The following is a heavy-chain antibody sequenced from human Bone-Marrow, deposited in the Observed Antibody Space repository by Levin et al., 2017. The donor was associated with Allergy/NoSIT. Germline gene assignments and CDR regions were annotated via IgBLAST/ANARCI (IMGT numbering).Heavy chain of an antibody. J-gene: IGHJ3*02. D-gene: IGHD3-10*01. CDR2: TTNGGVT. CDR3: VRDYFGSGRSYVAFDI. Sequence: RSGGSLRLSCAASGFSVSSTYMNWVRQAPGKGLEWVSVTTNGGVTVFADSVKGRFTIATDDSQNTLYLQMNSLRTEDTAMYYCVRDYFGSGRSYVAFDIWGQGTMVTVSS. CDR1: GFSVSSTY. V-gene: IGHV3-53*01.